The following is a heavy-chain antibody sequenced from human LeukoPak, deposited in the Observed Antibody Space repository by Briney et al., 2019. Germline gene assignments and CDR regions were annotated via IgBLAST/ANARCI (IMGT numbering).Heavy chain of an antibody. V-gene: IGHV4-34*01. CDR3: ARDHSGYSIEY. CDR2: INHSGST. Sequence: SETLSLTCAVYGGSFSGYYWSWIRQPPGKGLEWIGEINHSGSTNYNPSLKSRVTISVDTSKNQFSLKLSSVTAADTAVYYCARDHSGYSIEYWGQGTLVTVSS. D-gene: IGHD5-12*01. J-gene: IGHJ4*02. CDR1: GGSFSGYY.